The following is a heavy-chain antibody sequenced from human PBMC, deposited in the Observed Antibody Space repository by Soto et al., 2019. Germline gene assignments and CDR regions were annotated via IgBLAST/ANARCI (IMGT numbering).Heavy chain of an antibody. V-gene: IGHV1-46*01. CDR1: GDTFTDYY. CDR3: ARGGHVVVVTAALDY. Sequence: QVQLMKSGAEVKKPGASVKVSCKASGDTFTDYYIHWVRQAPGQGLEWLGTVNPSGGHTTYAQHFLGRVTMTRDPSTSTLYMQLTSLTSDDTAIYYCARGGHVVVVTAALDYWGQGTLVTVSS. D-gene: IGHD2-21*02. CDR2: VNPSGGHT. J-gene: IGHJ4*02.